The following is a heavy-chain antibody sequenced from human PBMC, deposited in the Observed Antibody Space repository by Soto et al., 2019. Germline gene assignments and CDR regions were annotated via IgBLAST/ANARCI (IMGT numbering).Heavy chain of an antibody. CDR2: IIPIFGTA. D-gene: IGHD2-2*01. J-gene: IGHJ6*02. CDR3: ARDLPDYALIRAFHPPEYYYGMDV. Sequence: ASVKVSCKASGGTFSSYAISWVRQAPGQGLEWMGGIIPIFGTANYAQKFQGRVTITADESTSTAYMELSSLRSEDTAVYYCARDLPDYALIRAFHPPEYYYGMDVWGQGTTVTVSS. V-gene: IGHV1-69*13. CDR1: GGTFSSYA.